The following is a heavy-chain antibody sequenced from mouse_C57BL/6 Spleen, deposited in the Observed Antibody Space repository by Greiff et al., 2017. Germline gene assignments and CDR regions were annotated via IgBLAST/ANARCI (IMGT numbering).Heavy chain of an antibody. J-gene: IGHJ4*01. CDR2: IYPGNSDT. Sequence: VQLQQSGTVLARPGASVKMSCKTSGYTFTSYWMHWVKQRPGRGLEWIGAIYPGNSDTSYNQKFKGKAKLTAVTSASTAYMELSSLTNEDSAVYYGTHYSNYDYARDYWGQGTSVTVSS. CDR3: THYSNYDYARDY. V-gene: IGHV1-5*01. CDR1: GYTFTSYW. D-gene: IGHD2-5*01.